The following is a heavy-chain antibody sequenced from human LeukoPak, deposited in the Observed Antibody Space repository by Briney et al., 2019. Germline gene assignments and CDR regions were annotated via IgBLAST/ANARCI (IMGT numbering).Heavy chain of an antibody. CDR2: ISGSAGST. CDR1: GFTFSTYD. V-gene: IGHV3-23*01. D-gene: IGHD3-22*01. J-gene: IGHJ4*02. CDR3: AKDPRYYYASDVSNGFDY. Sequence: PGGSLRLSCAASGFTFSTYDMTWVRQAPGKGLEWVSSISGSAGSTYYADSVKGRFTISRDNSKNTLYLQMNSLRAEDTAVYYCAKDPRYYYASDVSNGFDYWGQGTLVTASS.